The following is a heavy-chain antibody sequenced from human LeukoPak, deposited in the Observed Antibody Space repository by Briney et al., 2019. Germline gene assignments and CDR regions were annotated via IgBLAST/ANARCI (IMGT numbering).Heavy chain of an antibody. V-gene: IGHV4-34*01. J-gene: IGHJ5*02. CDR3: ARRKRYYDFWSGYSFDP. CDR1: GGSFSGYY. D-gene: IGHD3-3*01. CDR2: INHSGST. Sequence: SETLSLTCAVHGGSFSGYYWSWIRQPPGKGLGWIGEINHSGSTNYNPSLKSRVTISVDTSKNQFSLKLSSVTAADTAVYYCARRKRYYDFWSGYSFDPWGQGTLVTVSS.